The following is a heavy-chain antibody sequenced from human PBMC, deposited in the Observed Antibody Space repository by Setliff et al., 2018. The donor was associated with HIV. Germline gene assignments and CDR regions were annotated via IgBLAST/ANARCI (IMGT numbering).Heavy chain of an antibody. CDR2: ISSSGSTI. CDR1: GFTFSSYE. J-gene: IGHJ6*02. D-gene: IGHD3-22*01. CDR3: ARNYYDSSGYYGMDV. V-gene: IGHV3-48*03. Sequence: TGGSLRLSCAASGFTFSSYEMNWVRQAPGKGLEWVSYISSSGSTIYYADSVKGRFTISRDNAKNSLYLQMNSLRAEDTAVYYCARNYYDSSGYYGMDVWGQGTTVTVSS.